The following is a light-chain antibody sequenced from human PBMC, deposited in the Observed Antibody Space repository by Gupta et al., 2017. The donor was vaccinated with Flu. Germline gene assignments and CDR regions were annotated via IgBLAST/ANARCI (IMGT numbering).Light chain of an antibody. CDR1: SGSIASNY. V-gene: IGLV6-57*01. Sequence: NFMLTQPHSVSESPGKTVTISCTRSSGSIASNYVQWYQQRPGSSPTTVIYEDNKRPSGVPDRFSGSIDSSSTSATITISGLKTEDEDDYYYQSYDSPQEVFGGGTKLTVL. CDR3: QSYDSPQEV. J-gene: IGLJ3*02. CDR2: EDN.